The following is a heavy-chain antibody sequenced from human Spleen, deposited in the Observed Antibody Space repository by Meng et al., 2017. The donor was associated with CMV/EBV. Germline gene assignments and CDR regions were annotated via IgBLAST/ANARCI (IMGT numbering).Heavy chain of an antibody. D-gene: IGHD6-13*01. J-gene: IGHJ5*02. V-gene: IGHV1-2*02. CDR3: ARRGIAAAWFDP. Sequence: CKASGYTFTGYYMHWVRQAPGQGLEWMGWINPNSGGTNYAQKFQGRVTMTRDTSISTAYMELSRLKSDDTAMYYCARRGIAAAWFDPWGQGTLVTVSS. CDR2: INPNSGGT. CDR1: GYTFTGYY.